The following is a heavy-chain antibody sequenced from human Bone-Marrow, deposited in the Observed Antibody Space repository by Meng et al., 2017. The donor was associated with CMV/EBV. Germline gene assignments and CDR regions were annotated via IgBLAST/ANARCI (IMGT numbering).Heavy chain of an antibody. CDR1: GFTFDDYG. CDR2: IIWNGAGT. CDR3: ARDNGSSEYYLDY. V-gene: IGHV3-20*04. D-gene: IGHD1-26*01. J-gene: IGHJ4*02. Sequence: GESLKISCAASGFTFDDYGMSGVRQVPGKGLEWVSGIIWNGAGTSYADSVKGRFTISRDNAKNSLYLQMNSLRTDDTAVYYCARDNGSSEYYLDYWGQGTLVTVYS.